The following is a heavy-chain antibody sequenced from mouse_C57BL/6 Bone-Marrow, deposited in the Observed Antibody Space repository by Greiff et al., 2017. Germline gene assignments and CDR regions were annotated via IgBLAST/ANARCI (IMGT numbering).Heavy chain of an antibody. CDR3: ARWTYGKSY. V-gene: IGHV1-61*01. CDR1: GYTFTSYW. J-gene: IGHJ2*01. Sequence: VKQSCKASGYTFTSYWMDWVKQRPGQGLEWIGNIYPSDSETHYNQKFKDKATLTVDKSSSTAYMQLSSLTSEDSAVYYCARWTYGKSYWGQGTTLTVSS. CDR2: IYPSDSET. D-gene: IGHD2-1*01.